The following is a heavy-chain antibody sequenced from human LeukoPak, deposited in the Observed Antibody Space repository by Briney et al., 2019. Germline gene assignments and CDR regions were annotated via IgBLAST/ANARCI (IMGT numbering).Heavy chain of an antibody. CDR2: INHSGST. J-gene: IGHJ3*02. CDR1: GGSFRGYY. Sequence: PSETLSLTCAGYGGSFRGYYWSWIRQPPGKGLEWIGEINHSGSTNYNPSLKSRVTISVDTSKNQYSLKLSSVTAADTAVYYCARGHNVVVPAAIPVGPRAFDIWGQGTMVTVSS. CDR3: ARGHNVVVPAAIPVGPRAFDI. D-gene: IGHD2-2*02. V-gene: IGHV4-34*01.